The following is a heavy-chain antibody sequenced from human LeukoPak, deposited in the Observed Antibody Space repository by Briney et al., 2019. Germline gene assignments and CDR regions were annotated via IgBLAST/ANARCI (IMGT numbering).Heavy chain of an antibody. V-gene: IGHV1-46*01. CDR2: IYPRDGST. D-gene: IGHD2-15*01. J-gene: IGHJ6*02. CDR3: ARDRWELLSNSYHYCGLDV. CDR1: GYTFTSNY. Sequence: ASVKVSCKASGYTFTSNYIHWVRQAPGQGLEWMGMIYPRDGSTSYAQKFQGRVTVTRDTSTSTVHMELSGLRAEDTAVYYCARDRWELLSNSYHYCGLDVWGQGTTVTVSS.